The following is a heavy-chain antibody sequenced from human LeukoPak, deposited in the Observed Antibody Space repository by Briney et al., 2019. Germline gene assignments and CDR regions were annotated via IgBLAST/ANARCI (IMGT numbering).Heavy chain of an antibody. D-gene: IGHD2-15*01. CDR2: IYYSGST. CDR1: GGSLSSYY. V-gene: IGHV4-59*01. J-gene: IGHJ6*02. Sequence: SETLSLTCTVSGGSLSSYYWSWIRQPPGKGLEWIGYIYYSGSTNYNPSLKSRVTISVDTSKNQFSLKLSSVTAADTAVYYCARGPILAAALRGDYYGMDVWGQGTTVTVSS. CDR3: ARGPILAAALRGDYYGMDV.